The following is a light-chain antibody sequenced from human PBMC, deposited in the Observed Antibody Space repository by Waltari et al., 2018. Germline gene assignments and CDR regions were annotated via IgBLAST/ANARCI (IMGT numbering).Light chain of an antibody. J-gene: IGLJ3*02. CDR3: SSYAGSNNWV. V-gene: IGLV2-8*01. Sequence: QSALTQPPSASGSPGQSVTISCTGTSSDVGGYNYVSWYQQHPGKAPNLMIYEVSKRPAGVPDRFSGAKSGNTASLTVSGLQAEDEADYYSSSYAGSNNWVFGGGTKLTVL. CDR1: SSDVGGYNY. CDR2: EVS.